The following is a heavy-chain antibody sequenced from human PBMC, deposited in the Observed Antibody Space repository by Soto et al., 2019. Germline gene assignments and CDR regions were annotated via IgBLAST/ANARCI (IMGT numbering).Heavy chain of an antibody. D-gene: IGHD3-22*01. CDR1: GGTFSSYA. J-gene: IGHJ3*02. CDR2: IIPIFGTA. CDR3: AREADSSGYSMADAFDI. V-gene: IGHV1-69*13. Sequence: ASVKVSCKASGGTFSSYAISWVRQAPGQGLEWMGGIIPIFGTANYAQKFQGRVTITADESTSTAYMELSSLRSEDTAVYYCAREADSSGYSMADAFDIWGQGTMVTVSS.